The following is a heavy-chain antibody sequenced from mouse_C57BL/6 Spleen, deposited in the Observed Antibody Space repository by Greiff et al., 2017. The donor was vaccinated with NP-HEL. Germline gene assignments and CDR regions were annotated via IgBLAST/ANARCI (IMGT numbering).Heavy chain of an antibody. J-gene: IGHJ2*01. CDR3: ARLVYYFDY. D-gene: IGHD1-1*02. Sequence: VQLQQSGPELVKPGASVKISCKASGYTFTDYYINWVKQSHGKSLEWIGDINPNNGGTSYNQKFKGKATLTVDKSSSTAYMELRSLTSEDSAVYYCARLVYYFDYWGQGTTLTVSS. V-gene: IGHV1-26*01. CDR2: INPNNGGT. CDR1: GYTFTDYY.